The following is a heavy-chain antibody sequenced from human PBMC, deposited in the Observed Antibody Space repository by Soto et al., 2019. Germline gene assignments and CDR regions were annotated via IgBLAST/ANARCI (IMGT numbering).Heavy chain of an antibody. Sequence: GSLRLSCAASGFTVSSNYMSWVRQPPGKGLEWIGEINHSGSTNYNPSLKSRVTISVDTSKNQFSLKLSSVTAADTAVYYCARFEVGTVLGAGSAHYYYYGMDVWVQGTTVTVSS. CDR2: INHSGST. CDR1: GFTVSSNY. D-gene: IGHD3-10*01. J-gene: IGHJ6*02. V-gene: IGHV4-34*01. CDR3: ARFEVGTVLGAGSAHYYYYGMDV.